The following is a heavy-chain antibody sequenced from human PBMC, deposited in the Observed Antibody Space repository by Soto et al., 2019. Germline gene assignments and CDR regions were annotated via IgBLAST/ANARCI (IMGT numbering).Heavy chain of an antibody. CDR1: GGSINSGDYY. J-gene: IGHJ6*02. D-gene: IGHD5-12*01. CDR2: IYYSGST. CDR3: ARAIVVTIGGKDV. V-gene: IGHV4-30-4*01. Sequence: QVQLQESGPGLVKPSQTLSLTCSVSGGSINSGDYYWSWVRQPPGKGLEWIGYIYYSGSTYFNPSLKSRVTISKNTSRNKFSLRLSAVTAADTAVYYCARAIVVTIGGKDVWGQGTTVTVSS.